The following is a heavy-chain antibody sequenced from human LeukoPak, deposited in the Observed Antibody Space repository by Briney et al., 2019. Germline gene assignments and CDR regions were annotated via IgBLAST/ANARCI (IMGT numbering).Heavy chain of an antibody. CDR2: IWYDGSNK. CDR1: GFTFSSYG. D-gene: IGHD5-18*01. V-gene: IGHV3-33*01. CDR3: ARERVDTAMALDY. Sequence: GGSLRLSCAASGFTFSSYGMHWVRQAPGKGLEWVAVIWYDGSNKYYADSVKGRFTISRDNSKNTLYLQMNSLRAEDTAVYYCARERVDTAMALDYWGQGTLVTVSS. J-gene: IGHJ4*02.